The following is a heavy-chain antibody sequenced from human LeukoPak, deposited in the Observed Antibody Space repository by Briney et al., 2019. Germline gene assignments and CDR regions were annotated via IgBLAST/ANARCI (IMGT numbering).Heavy chain of an antibody. J-gene: IGHJ4*02. CDR3: ARDHWRGATRGFDY. CDR1: GGTFSSYA. CDR2: IIPIFGTA. Sequence: ASVKVSCKASGGTFSSYAISWVRQAPGQGLEWMGGIIPIFGTANYAQKFQGRVTITTDESTSTAHMELSSLRSEDTAVYYCARDHWRGATRGFDYWGQGTLVTVSS. D-gene: IGHD1-26*01. V-gene: IGHV1-69*05.